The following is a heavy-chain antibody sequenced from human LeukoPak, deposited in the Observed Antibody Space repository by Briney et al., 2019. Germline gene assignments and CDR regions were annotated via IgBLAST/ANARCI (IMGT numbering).Heavy chain of an antibody. CDR2: ISGSGGST. CDR1: GFTFSSYA. V-gene: IGHV3-23*01. J-gene: IGHJ4*02. D-gene: IGHD5-18*01. CDR3: AKVRGYSYGYRYFDY. Sequence: PGGSLRLSCAASGFTFSSYAMSWVRQAPGKGLEWVSAISGSGGSTYYADSVKGRFTISRDNSKNTLYLQMNSLRAEDTAVYYCAKVRGYSYGYRYFDYWGQGTLVTVSS.